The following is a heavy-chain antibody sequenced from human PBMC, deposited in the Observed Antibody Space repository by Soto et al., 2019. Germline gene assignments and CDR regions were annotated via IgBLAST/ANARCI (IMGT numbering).Heavy chain of an antibody. CDR1: GFNFESYA. Sequence: PGGSLRLSCVASGFNFESYAMNWVRQAPGKGLEWVSGLSGSGGGTFYADSVRGRFTISRDNSKKTLSLQMDSLRADDTAVYYCAKELYDSGWNTYYLDSWGQGAQVTSPQ. V-gene: IGHV3-23*01. CDR3: AKELYDSGWNTYYLDS. J-gene: IGHJ4*02. D-gene: IGHD6-19*01. CDR2: LSGSGGGT.